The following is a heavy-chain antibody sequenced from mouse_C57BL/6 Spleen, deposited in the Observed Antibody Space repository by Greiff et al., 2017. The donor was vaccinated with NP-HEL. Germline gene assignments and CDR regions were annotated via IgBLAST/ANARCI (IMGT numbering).Heavy chain of an antibody. V-gene: IGHV7-3*01. D-gene: IGHD2-4*01. CDR2: IRNKANGYTT. J-gene: IGHJ3*01. Sequence: EVKLMESGGGLVQPGGSLSLSCAASGFTFTDYYMSWVRQPPGKALEWLGFIRNKANGYTTEYSASVKGRFTISRDNSQSILYLQMNALRAEDSATYYCARSMIKGAWFAYWGQGTLVTVSA. CDR1: GFTFTDYY. CDR3: ARSMIKGAWFAY.